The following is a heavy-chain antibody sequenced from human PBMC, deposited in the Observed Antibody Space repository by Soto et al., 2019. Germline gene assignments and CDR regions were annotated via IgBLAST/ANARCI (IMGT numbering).Heavy chain of an antibody. CDR2: LSYAGDT. CDR3: ALRCGDYAYDAFYI. D-gene: IGHD4-17*01. J-gene: IGHJ3*02. CDR1: GSTSGTYD. V-gene: IGHV3-13*01. Sequence: PGGPMRLSWARSGSTSGTYDSIWVRPATGKGLELVAALSYAGDTYYPGSVKGRFTVSREGAKNSLYLQMNSLTAGDTAVYYCALRCGDYAYDAFYIWGQGTVVTVSS.